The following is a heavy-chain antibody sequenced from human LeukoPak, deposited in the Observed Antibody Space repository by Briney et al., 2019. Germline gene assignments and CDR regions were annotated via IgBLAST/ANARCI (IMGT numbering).Heavy chain of an antibody. D-gene: IGHD3-9*01. CDR1: GGSISSYY. CDR3: ARALIPYYDILTGYYKHPIDVFDI. V-gene: IGHV4-4*07. J-gene: IGHJ3*02. Sequence: PSETLSLTCTVSGGSISSYYWNWLRQPAGKGLEWIGRIYSSGSTDFNPSLKSRVTMVLDTSKNQFSLKLSSVTAADTAMYYCARALIPYYDILTGYYKHPIDVFDIWGQGTMVTVSS. CDR2: IYSSGST.